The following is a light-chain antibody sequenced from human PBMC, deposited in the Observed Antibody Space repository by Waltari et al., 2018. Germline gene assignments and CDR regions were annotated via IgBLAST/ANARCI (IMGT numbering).Light chain of an antibody. CDR1: NSNIGSNP. Sequence: QSVVTQPPSASGTPGQRVTISCSGSNSNIGSNPVNWYQHLPGTAPRLLIYRSNERPSRVPDRFSGSKSGTSASLAISGLQSEDEADYYCAAWDDTLSGVVFGGGTKLTVL. CDR2: RSN. J-gene: IGLJ2*01. V-gene: IGLV1-44*01. CDR3: AAWDDTLSGVV.